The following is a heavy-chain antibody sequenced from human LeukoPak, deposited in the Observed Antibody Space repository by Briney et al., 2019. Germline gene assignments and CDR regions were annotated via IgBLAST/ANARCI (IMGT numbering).Heavy chain of an antibody. V-gene: IGHV4-38-2*02. CDR3: ARARGGQFDY. CDR1: GYSISSGYY. Sequence: SETLSLTCTVSGYSISSGYYWGWIRPPPGKGLEWIGSIYHSGSTYYNPSLKSRVTISVDTSKNQFSLKLSSVTAADTAVYYCARARGGQFDYWGQGTLVTVSS. CDR2: IYHSGST. J-gene: IGHJ4*02.